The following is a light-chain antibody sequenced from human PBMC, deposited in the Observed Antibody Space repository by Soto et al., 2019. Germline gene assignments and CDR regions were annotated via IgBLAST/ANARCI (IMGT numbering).Light chain of an antibody. J-gene: IGKJ2*01. Sequence: DVVMTQSPLSLPVTLGQPASISCRSSQSLVHSDGNTYLNWFQQRPGQSPRRLIYKVSNRDSGVPDSFSGSGSGTDFTLKISRVEAEDVGLSYCVQGTHWPPYAFGQGTKLEIK. CDR1: QSLVHSDGNTY. V-gene: IGKV2-30*02. CDR2: KVS. CDR3: VQGTHWPPYA.